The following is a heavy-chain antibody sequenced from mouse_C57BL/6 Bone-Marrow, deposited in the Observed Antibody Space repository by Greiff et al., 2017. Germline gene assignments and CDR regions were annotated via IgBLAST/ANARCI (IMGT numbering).Heavy chain of an antibody. D-gene: IGHD3-2*02. J-gene: IGHJ4*01. CDR2: ILPGSGST. V-gene: IGHV1-9*01. CDR3: ARAAAQGDYYAMDY. Sequence: QVQLQQSGAELMKPGASVKLSCKATGYTFTGYWIEWVKQRPGHGLEWIGEILPGSGSTNYNETCKGKATFTADTSSNTAYMQLISLTTEDSAIYYCARAAAQGDYYAMDYWGQGTSVTVSS. CDR1: GYTFTGYW.